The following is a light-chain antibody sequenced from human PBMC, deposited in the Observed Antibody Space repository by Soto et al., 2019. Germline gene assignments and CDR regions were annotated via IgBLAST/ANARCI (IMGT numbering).Light chain of an antibody. CDR3: SLDAGSSIYV. Sequence: QSALTQPASVSVSAGQSITMSCTDVGFYGLVSWYQQHPGKVPKLMIYDVSKRPSGVSERFSGSKSGNTAYLTISALQADDEADYYCSLDAGSSIYVFGTGTKVTVL. CDR2: DVS. V-gene: IGLV2-23*02. J-gene: IGLJ1*01. CDR1: VGFYGL.